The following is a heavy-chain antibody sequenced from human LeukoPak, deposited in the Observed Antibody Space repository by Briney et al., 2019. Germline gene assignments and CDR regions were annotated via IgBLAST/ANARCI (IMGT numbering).Heavy chain of an antibody. CDR1: GFTVTNDC. V-gene: IGHV3-66*01. D-gene: IGHD3-10*01. CDR3: TLRGSGSHYEGASVY. J-gene: IGHJ4*02. CDR2: IYRGGNT. Sequence: GGSLRLSCAASGFTVTNDCMSWVRQAPGKGLEGVSVIYRGGNTYYADSVQGRFTISRDHSNNTLYLQMNSLRADDTAVYYCTLRGSGSHYEGASVYWGRGTLVTVSS.